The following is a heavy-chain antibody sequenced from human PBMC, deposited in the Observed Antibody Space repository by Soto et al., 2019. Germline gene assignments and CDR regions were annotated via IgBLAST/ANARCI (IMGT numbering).Heavy chain of an antibody. J-gene: IGHJ5*02. CDR1: GGSFSGYY. V-gene: IGHV4-34*01. CDR3: ARETYGDYVGYFDP. D-gene: IGHD4-17*01. Sequence: SETLSLTCAVYGGSFSGYYWSWIRQSPGKGLEWIGEFNHTGSTNYNPSLKSRVIISVDRSKNQFSLKLSSVTAADTAVYYCARETYGDYVGYFDPWGQGTLVTVSS. CDR2: FNHTGST.